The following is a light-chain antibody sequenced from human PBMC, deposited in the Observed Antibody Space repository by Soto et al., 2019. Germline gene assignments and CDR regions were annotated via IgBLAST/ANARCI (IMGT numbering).Light chain of an antibody. J-gene: IGKJ1*01. V-gene: IGKV1-5*01. Sequence: DIPMAQSPSTLSASVGDTVTATCRASQSVSGWLAWYQQKPGEAPKLLIYDASALPRGVPSRFSGSGSGTKFTLTIASLQPDDFATYYCQQYETFSGTFGPGTKVDIK. CDR3: QQYETFSGT. CDR2: DAS. CDR1: QSVSGW.